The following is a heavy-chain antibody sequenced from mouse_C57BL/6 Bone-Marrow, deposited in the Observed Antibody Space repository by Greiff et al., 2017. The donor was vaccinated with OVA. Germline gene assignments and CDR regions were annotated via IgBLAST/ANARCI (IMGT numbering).Heavy chain of an antibody. D-gene: IGHD6-1*01. CDR3: ARPSLSWFAY. CDR2: IYPGSGST. V-gene: IGHV1-55*01. CDR1: GYTFTSYW. J-gene: IGHJ3*01. Sequence: VQLQQPGAELVKPGASVKMSCTASGYTFTSYWITWVKQRPGQGLEWIGDIYPGSGSTNYNEKFKSKATLTVDTSSITAYLPLSSLTSEDSAVYYCARPSLSWFAYWGQGTLVTVSA.